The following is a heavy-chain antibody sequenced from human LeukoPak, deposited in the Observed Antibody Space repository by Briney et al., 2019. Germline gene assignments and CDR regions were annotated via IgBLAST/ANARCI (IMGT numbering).Heavy chain of an antibody. CDR3: ARGADTSAYYYYFDY. D-gene: IGHD3-22*01. V-gene: IGHV4-59*01. CDR1: GGSISYYH. J-gene: IGHJ4*02. CDR2: VYYSGSS. Sequence: PSETLSLTCTVSGGSISYYHWTWVRQPPGKGLEWIGYVYYSGSSSYNPSLKSRVTVSVDTSKNQFSLRLSSVTAADTAVYFCARGADTSAYYYYFDYWGQGILVAVSS.